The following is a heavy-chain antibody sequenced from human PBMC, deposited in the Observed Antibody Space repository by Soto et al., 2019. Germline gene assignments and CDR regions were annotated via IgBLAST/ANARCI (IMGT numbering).Heavy chain of an antibody. V-gene: IGHV3-23*01. J-gene: IGHJ6*02. D-gene: IGHD3-22*01. CDR3: AKGGVDYDSSGYYPPSYHYYGMDV. CDR1: GFTFSSYA. CDR2: ISGSGGST. Sequence: GGSLRLSCAASGFTFSSYAMSWVRQASGKGLEWVSAISGSGGSTYYADSVKGRFTISRDNSKNTLYLQMNSLRAEDTAVYYCAKGGVDYDSSGYYPPSYHYYGMDVWGQGTTVTVSS.